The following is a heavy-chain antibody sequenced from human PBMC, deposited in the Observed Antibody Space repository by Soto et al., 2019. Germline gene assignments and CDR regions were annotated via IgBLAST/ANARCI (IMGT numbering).Heavy chain of an antibody. CDR1: GYTFTSYY. V-gene: IGHV1-46*01. J-gene: IGHJ6*02. D-gene: IGHD2-2*01. CDR3: ARDRYCSSTSCLYYYYYGMDV. CDR2: INPSGGNT. Sequence: VKVSCKASGYTFTSYYMHWVRQAPGQGLEWMGIINPSGGNTNYAQKLQGRVTMTTDTSTSTAYMELRSLRSDDTAVYYCARDRYCSSTSCLYYYYYGMDVWGQGTTVTVS.